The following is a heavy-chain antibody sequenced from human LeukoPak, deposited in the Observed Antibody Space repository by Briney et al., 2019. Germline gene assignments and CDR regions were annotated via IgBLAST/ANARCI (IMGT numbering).Heavy chain of an antibody. Sequence: PGGSLRLSCAASGFTFTSYTMSWVRQAPGKGLEWVSSITNNGVHTYYTDSVKGRFTISRDNASNSLYLQMNSLSAEDTAIYYCARQPQVAHFDYWGQGTLVSVSS. V-gene: IGHV3-21*01. CDR1: GFTFTSYT. CDR2: ITNNGVHT. D-gene: IGHD2-15*01. J-gene: IGHJ4*02. CDR3: ARQPQVAHFDY.